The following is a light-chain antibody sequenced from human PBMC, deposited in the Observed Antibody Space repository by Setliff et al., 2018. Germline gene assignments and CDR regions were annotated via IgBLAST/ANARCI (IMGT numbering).Light chain of an antibody. CDR2: DNG. J-gene: IGLJ3*02. CDR1: NSNIGDKA. CDR3: GTWDTRLNVKV. Sequence: QSVLTQPPSVSAAPGQRVTISCSGSNSNIGDKAVSWYQHLPGTAPKLLIYDNGKRPSGIPDRFSGSKSGSSATLDITGLQPGDEADYYCGTWDTRLNVKVFGGGTK. V-gene: IGLV1-51*01.